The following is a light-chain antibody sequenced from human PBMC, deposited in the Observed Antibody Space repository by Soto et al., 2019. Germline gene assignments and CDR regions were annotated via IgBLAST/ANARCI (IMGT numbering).Light chain of an antibody. CDR1: QSVSSSY. CDR3: QQYGSSITWT. CDR2: GVS. J-gene: IGKJ1*01. Sequence: EIVLTQSPGTLSLSPGERATLSCRASQSVSSSYLAWYQQKPGQAPRLLIYGVSSRATGIPYRFSGRGSGRDFTLSITRLEPEDFSGYYCQQYGSSITWTFGQGTKVEIK. V-gene: IGKV3-20*01.